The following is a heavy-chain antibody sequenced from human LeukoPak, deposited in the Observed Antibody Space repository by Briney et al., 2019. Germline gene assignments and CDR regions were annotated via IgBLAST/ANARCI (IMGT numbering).Heavy chain of an antibody. V-gene: IGHV4-34*01. J-gene: IGHJ4*02. CDR1: GGSFSGYC. CDR3: ARGYSSSSEPFDY. CDR2: INHSGST. D-gene: IGHD6-6*01. Sequence: PSETLSLTCAVYGGSFSGYCWSWIRQPPGKGLEWIGEINHSGSTNYNPSLKSRVTISVDTSKSQFSLKLSSVTAADTAVYYCARGYSSSSEPFDYWGQGTLVTVSS.